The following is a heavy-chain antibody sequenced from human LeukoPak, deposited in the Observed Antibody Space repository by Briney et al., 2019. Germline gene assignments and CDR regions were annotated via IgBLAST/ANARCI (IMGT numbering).Heavy chain of an antibody. CDR2: INPNSGGT. V-gene: IGHV1-2*02. J-gene: IGHJ6*03. CDR3: ARANSDCSSTSCSYYYYYMDV. Sequence: GASVKVSCKASGYTFTGYYMHWVRQAPGQGLEWMGWINPNSGGTNYAQKFQGRVTMTRDTSISTAYMELSRLRSDDTAVYYCARANSDCSSTSCSYYYYYMDVWGKGTTVTISS. CDR1: GYTFTGYY. D-gene: IGHD2-2*01.